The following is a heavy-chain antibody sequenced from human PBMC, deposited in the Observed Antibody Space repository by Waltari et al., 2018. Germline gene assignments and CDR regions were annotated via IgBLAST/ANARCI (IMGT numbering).Heavy chain of an antibody. CDR1: RFTFSNFG. D-gene: IGHD5-18*01. CDR2: ISDDGSDK. V-gene: IGHV3-30*18. J-gene: IGHJ4*02. CDR3: AKRGYNYQADY. Sequence: QVHLVESGGGVVPTGQSLRLSCAASRFTFSNFGMFWGRQAPGRGLEWLSVISDDGSDKYYADSVKGRFTISKDNSKNTLYLQMNTLRPEDTAVYYCAKRGYNYQADYWGQGTQVTVSS.